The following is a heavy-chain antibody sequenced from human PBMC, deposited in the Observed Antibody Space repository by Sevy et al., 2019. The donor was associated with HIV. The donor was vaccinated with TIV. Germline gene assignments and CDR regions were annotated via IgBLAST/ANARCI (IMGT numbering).Heavy chain of an antibody. Sequence: GESLKISCKGSGYSFTSYWIGWVRQMPGKGLEWMGIIYPGDSDTRYSPSFQGQVTISADKSISTAYLQWSSLKASDTAMYYCAVWTKKGVRGIKTDHFDYWGQGTLVTVSS. CDR3: AVWTKKGVRGIKTDHFDY. CDR1: GYSFTSYW. V-gene: IGHV5-51*01. D-gene: IGHD3-10*01. J-gene: IGHJ4*02. CDR2: IYPGDSDT.